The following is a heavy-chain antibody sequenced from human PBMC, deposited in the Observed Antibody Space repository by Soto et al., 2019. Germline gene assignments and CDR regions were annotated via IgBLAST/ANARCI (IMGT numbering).Heavy chain of an antibody. V-gene: IGHV3-21*01. CDR3: ARLSSGGSPFDY. Sequence: EVQLVESGGGLVKPGGSLRLSCAASGFTFSSYSMNWVRQAPGKGLEWVSSISSSSSYIYYADSLKGRFTISRDNAKNSLCLQMNSLRAEDTAVYYCARLSSGGSPFDYWGQGTLVTVSS. CDR2: ISSSSSYI. J-gene: IGHJ4*02. CDR1: GFTFSSYS. D-gene: IGHD2-15*01.